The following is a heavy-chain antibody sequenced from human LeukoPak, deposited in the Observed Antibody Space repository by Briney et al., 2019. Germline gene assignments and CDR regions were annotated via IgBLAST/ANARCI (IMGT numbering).Heavy chain of an antibody. CDR3: AGDGWHGLFTY. CDR1: GFTFSSYG. Sequence: GGSLRLSCAASGFTFSSYGMHWVRQAPGEGLEWVAVISNDESNKYYADSVKGRFTISRDNSKNTVSLQMNSLRAEDTAVYYCAGDGWHGLFTYWGQGTLVTVSS. CDR2: ISNDESNK. V-gene: IGHV3-30*03. J-gene: IGHJ4*02. D-gene: IGHD5-24*01.